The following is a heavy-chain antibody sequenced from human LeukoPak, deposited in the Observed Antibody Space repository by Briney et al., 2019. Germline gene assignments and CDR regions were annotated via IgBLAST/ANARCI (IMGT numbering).Heavy chain of an antibody. Sequence: GGSLRLSCAASGFTFSSYAMSWVRQAPGKGLEWVSAISGSGGSTYYADSVKGRFTISRDNSKNTLYLQMNSLRAEDTAVYYCAKGEAGSGWSQVDYWGQGTLVTVSS. CDR3: AKGEAGSGWSQVDY. CDR1: GFTFSSYA. V-gene: IGHV3-23*01. J-gene: IGHJ4*02. D-gene: IGHD6-19*01. CDR2: ISGSGGST.